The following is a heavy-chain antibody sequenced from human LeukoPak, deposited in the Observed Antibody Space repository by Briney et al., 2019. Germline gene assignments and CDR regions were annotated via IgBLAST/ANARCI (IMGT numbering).Heavy chain of an antibody. D-gene: IGHD6-13*01. CDR3: AKEKVVAAVGTVGFDP. CDR1: GGTFSSYA. J-gene: IGHJ5*02. CDR2: IIPIFGTA. Sequence: SVKVSCKASGGTFSSYAISWVRQAPGQGLEWMGGIIPIFGTANYAQKFQGRVTITTDESTSTAYMELNSLRAEDTAVYYCAKEKVVAAVGTVGFDPWGQGTLVTVSS. V-gene: IGHV1-69*05.